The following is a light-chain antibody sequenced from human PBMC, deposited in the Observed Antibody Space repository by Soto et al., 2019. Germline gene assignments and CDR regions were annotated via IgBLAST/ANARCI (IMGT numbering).Light chain of an antibody. J-gene: IGLJ1*01. Sequence: QSALTQPASVSGSPGQSITISCTGTSSDVGSDNLVSWYQQHPGKAPKVIIYEVSERPSGVSNRFSGSKSGNTASLTISGLQAEDEADYYCCSYAGSSTYVFGTGTKLTVL. CDR1: SSDVGSDNL. V-gene: IGLV2-23*02. CDR3: CSYAGSSTYV. CDR2: EVS.